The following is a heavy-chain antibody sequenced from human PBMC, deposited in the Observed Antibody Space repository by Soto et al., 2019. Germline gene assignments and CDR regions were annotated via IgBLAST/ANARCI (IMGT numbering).Heavy chain of an antibody. CDR3: ARLHSHGTYGMDV. J-gene: IGHJ6*02. CDR1: GGSFTYT. CDR2: IIPIFGTA. D-gene: IGHD5-18*01. V-gene: IGHV1-69*13. Sequence: SVKVSCKASGGSFTYTLSWVRQAPGQGLEWMGGIIPIFGTANYAQKFQGRVTITADESTKTAYMELNTLRSEDTAVYYCARLHSHGTYGMDVWGQGTTVTVSS.